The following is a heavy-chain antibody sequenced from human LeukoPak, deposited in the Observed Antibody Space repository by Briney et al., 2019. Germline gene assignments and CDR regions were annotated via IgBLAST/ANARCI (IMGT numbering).Heavy chain of an antibody. CDR1: GFTFSSYE. Sequence: GGSLRLSCAASGFTFSSYEMNWVRQAPGKGLDWVSYISSSGSAIYYADSVRGRFTISRDNAENSLYLQMNSLRAEDTAVYYCARARRDCSGGSCYPDYNWFDPWGQGTLVTVSS. D-gene: IGHD2-15*01. J-gene: IGHJ5*02. CDR3: ARARRDCSGGSCYPDYNWFDP. CDR2: ISSSGSAI. V-gene: IGHV3-48*03.